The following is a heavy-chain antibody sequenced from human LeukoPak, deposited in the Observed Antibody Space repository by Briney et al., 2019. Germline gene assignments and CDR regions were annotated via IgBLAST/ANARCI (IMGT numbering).Heavy chain of an antibody. J-gene: IGHJ6*02. CDR3: ARARGYSYGTYYYYYGMDV. Sequence: GASVKVSCKASGYTFTGYYVHWVRQAPGQGLEWMGWINPNSGGTNYAQKFQGRVTMTRDTSISTAYMELSRLRSDDTAVYYCARARGYSYGTYYYYYGMDVWSQGTTVTVSS. CDR1: GYTFTGYY. CDR2: INPNSGGT. D-gene: IGHD5-18*01. V-gene: IGHV1-2*02.